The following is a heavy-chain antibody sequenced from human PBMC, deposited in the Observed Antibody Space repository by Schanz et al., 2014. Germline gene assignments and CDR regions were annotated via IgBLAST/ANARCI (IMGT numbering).Heavy chain of an antibody. V-gene: IGHV3-74*01. J-gene: IGHJ4*02. CDR2: TSHDGSFT. D-gene: IGHD4-17*01. CDR3: VRDTDYHFDY. CDR1: GFSFSDSW. Sequence: VQLVESGGGVVQPGRSLRLSCAGSGFSFSDSWMHWVRQAPGKGLVWVSRTSHDGSFTTFADSVKGRFTISRDNAKNALYLQMNSLRAEDTAVYYCVRDTDYHFDYWGQGTLVTVSS.